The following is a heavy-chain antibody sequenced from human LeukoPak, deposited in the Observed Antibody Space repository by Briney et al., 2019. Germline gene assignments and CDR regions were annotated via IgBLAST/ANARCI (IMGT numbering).Heavy chain of an antibody. CDR1: GFTFSSYG. Sequence: GGSLRLSCAASGFTFSSYGMHWVRQAPGKGLEWVAVISYDGSNKYYADSVKGRFTISRDNSKNTLYLQMNSLRVEDTAVYYCAKLSSYGGHGWGQGTLVTVSS. D-gene: IGHD4-23*01. CDR2: ISYDGSNK. J-gene: IGHJ4*02. V-gene: IGHV3-30*18. CDR3: AKLSSYGGHG.